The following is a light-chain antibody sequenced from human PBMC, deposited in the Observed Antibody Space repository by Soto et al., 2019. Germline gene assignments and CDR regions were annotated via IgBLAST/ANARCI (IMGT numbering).Light chain of an antibody. CDR1: QSISTY. CDR3: QQSDSLPYT. J-gene: IGKJ2*01. CDR2: AVS. V-gene: IGKV1-39*01. Sequence: DIQMTQSPSSLSASVGDRVTIACRASQSISTYLNWYQQKPGKAPEVLIYAVSSLQRGVPSRFSGSVSGTDFTLTISSLQPEDFAAYYCQQSDSLPYTFGQGTKLEIK.